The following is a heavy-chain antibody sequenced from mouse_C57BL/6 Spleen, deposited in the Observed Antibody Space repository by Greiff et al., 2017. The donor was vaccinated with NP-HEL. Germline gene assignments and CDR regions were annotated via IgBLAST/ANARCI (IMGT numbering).Heavy chain of an antibody. CDR3: ARGAGDYDPGYAMDY. J-gene: IGHJ4*01. CDR1: FTFTDYY. Sequence: EVQLVESGGGLVQPGGFTFTDYYMSWVRQPPGKALEWLGFIRNKANGYTTEYSASVKGRFTISRDNSQSILYLQMNALRAEDSATYYCARGAGDYDPGYAMDYWGQGTSVTVSS. V-gene: IGHV7-3*01. CDR2: IRNKANGYTT. D-gene: IGHD2-4*01.